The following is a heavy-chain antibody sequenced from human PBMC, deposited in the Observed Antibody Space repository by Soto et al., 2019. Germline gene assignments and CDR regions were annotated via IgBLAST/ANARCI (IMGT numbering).Heavy chain of an antibody. CDR2: RSYDGSNK. Sequence: GGSLRLSCTASGFTFSRYGMHCVRQAPGKGLEGVAVRSYDGSNKWYGDSVKGRFNVSKDNSKNTLFLQMNSLRAEDTAVYYCVKNSYYEISNGFDYFDYWGQGA. D-gene: IGHD3-9*01. CDR1: GFTFSRYG. J-gene: IGHJ4*02. V-gene: IGHV3-30*18. CDR3: VKNSYYEISNGFDYFDY.